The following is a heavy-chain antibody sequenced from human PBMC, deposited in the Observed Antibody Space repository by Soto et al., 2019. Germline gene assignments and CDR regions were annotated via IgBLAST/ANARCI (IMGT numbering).Heavy chain of an antibody. CDR2: IIPIFGTA. CDR3: ARAHYDILPGLNYYYYGMDV. CDR1: GGTFSSYA. D-gene: IGHD3-9*01. Sequence: SVKVSCKASGGTFSSYAISWVRQAPGQGLEWMGGIIPIFGTANYAQKFQGRVTITADKSTSTAYMELSSLRSEDTAVYYCARAHYDILPGLNYYYYGMDVWGQGTTVTVYS. V-gene: IGHV1-69*06. J-gene: IGHJ6*02.